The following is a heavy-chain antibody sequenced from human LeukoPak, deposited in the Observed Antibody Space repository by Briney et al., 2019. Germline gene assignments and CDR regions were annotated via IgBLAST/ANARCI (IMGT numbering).Heavy chain of an antibody. CDR2: INHSGST. J-gene: IGHJ4*02. D-gene: IGHD2-15*01. CDR1: GGSFSGYY. Sequence: PSETLSLTCAVYGGSFSGYYWSWIRQPPGKGLEWIGEINHSGSTNYNPSLKSRVTISVDTSKNQFSLKLSSVTAADTAVYYCAREEDRAAYFDYWGQGTLVTVSS. CDR3: AREEDRAAYFDY. V-gene: IGHV4-34*01.